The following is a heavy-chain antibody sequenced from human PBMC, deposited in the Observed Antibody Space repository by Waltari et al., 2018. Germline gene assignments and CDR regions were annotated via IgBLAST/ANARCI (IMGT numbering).Heavy chain of an antibody. CDR1: GFTFSSYW. J-gene: IGHJ6*02. D-gene: IGHD2-15*01. CDR3: ATAVGYCSGGSCYSEGYYYYYGMDV. CDR2: INSDGSST. Sequence: EVQLVESGGGLVQPGGSLRLSCAASGFTFSSYWMHWVRQAPGKGLVWVSRINSDGSSTSYADSVKGRFTISRDNAKNTLYLQMNSLRAEDTAVYYCATAVGYCSGGSCYSEGYYYYYGMDVWGQGTTVTVSS. V-gene: IGHV3-74*02.